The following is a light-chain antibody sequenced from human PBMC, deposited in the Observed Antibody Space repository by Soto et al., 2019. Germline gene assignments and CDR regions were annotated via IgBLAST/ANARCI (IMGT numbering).Light chain of an antibody. CDR2: DVS. V-gene: IGLV2-14*03. J-gene: IGLJ1*01. Sequence: QSALTQPASVYGSPGQSITISCTGTSSDIGRYNYVSWYQQHPGKAPKLMIYDVSNRPSWVSNRFSGSKSGSTASLAISGLQAEDEADYYCCSYTSSNTRLFGTGTKVTVL. CDR3: CSYTSSNTRL. CDR1: SSDIGRYNY.